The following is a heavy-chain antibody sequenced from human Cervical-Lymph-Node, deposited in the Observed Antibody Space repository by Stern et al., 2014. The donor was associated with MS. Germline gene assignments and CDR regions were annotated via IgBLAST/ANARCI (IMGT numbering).Heavy chain of an antibody. CDR1: GYTFTTYP. CDR3: ARGLSSSTVDY. CDR2: INTNTGNP. D-gene: IGHD6-6*01. J-gene: IGHJ4*02. Sequence: QVQLVESGSELKKPGVSVKVSCKASGYTFTTYPMNWVRQAPGQGLEWMGWINTNTGNPTYAQGFTGRFVFSLDTSVSTAYLHISSLKAEDTALYYCARGLSSSTVDYWGQGTLVTVSS. V-gene: IGHV7-4-1*02.